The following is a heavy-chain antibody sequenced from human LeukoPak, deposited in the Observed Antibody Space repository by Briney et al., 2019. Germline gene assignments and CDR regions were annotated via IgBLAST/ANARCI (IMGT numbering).Heavy chain of an antibody. CDR3: ARDGGTEH. CDR2: ISGSGGST. Sequence: PGGSLRLSCAASGFTFDDYAMHWVRHAPGKGLEWVSAISGSGGSTYYADSVKGRFTISRDNSKNTLYLQMNSLRAEDTAVYYCARDGGTEHWGQGTLVTVSS. V-gene: IGHV3-23*01. CDR1: GFTFDDYA. J-gene: IGHJ1*01. D-gene: IGHD3-16*01.